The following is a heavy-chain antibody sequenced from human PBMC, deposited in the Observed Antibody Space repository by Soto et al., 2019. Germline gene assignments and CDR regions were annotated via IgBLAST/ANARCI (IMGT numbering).Heavy chain of an antibody. V-gene: IGHV3-30-3*01. Sequence: QVQLVESGGGVVQPGRSLRLSCAASGFTFSSYAMHWVRQAPGKGLEWVAVISYDGSNKYYADSVKGRFTISRDNSKNMLYLQMNSLRAEDTAVYYCARASKSPVRIAVAGTPIDYWGQGTLVTVSS. CDR3: ARASKSPVRIAVAGTPIDY. CDR1: GFTFSSYA. CDR2: ISYDGSNK. J-gene: IGHJ4*02. D-gene: IGHD6-19*01.